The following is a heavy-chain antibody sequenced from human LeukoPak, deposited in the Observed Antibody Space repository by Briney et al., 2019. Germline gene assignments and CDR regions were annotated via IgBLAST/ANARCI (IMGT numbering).Heavy chain of an antibody. CDR3: ARDSRDLRGYSYGPFDY. J-gene: IGHJ4*02. D-gene: IGHD5-18*01. CDR1: GYTFTGNY. V-gene: IGHV1-2*02. CDR2: INPNSGGT. Sequence: ASVKVSCKASGYTFTGNYMHWVRQAPGQGLEWMGWINPNSGGTNYAQKFQGRVTMTRDTSISTAYMELSGLRSDDTAVCYCARDSRDLRGYSYGPFDYWGQGTLVTVSS.